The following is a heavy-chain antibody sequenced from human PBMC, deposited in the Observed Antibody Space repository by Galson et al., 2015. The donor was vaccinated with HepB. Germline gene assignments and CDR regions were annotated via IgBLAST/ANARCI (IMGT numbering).Heavy chain of an antibody. CDR1: GYSFTSYW. J-gene: IGHJ4*02. CDR2: IDPSDSYT. D-gene: IGHD2-2*01. Sequence: QSGAEVKKPGESLRISCKGSGYSFTSYWISWVRQMPGKGLEWMGRIDPSDSYTNYSPSFQGHVTISADKSISTAYLQWSSLKASDAAMYYCARLPLYCSSTSCHVDYWGQGTLVTVSS. CDR3: ARLPLYCSSTSCHVDY. V-gene: IGHV5-10-1*01.